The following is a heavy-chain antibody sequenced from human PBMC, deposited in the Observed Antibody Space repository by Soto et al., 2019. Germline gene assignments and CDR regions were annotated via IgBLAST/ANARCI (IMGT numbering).Heavy chain of an antibody. J-gene: IGHJ5*02. CDR3: ARYKGSGYYYPFDP. Sequence: ASVKVSCKVSGYTLTELSMHWVRQAPGKGLEWMGGFDPEDGETIYAQKFQGRVTMTRDTSISTAYMELSRLRSDDTAVYYCARYKGSGYYYPFDPWGQGTLVTVSS. CDR2: FDPEDGET. CDR1: GYTLTELS. V-gene: IGHV1-24*01. D-gene: IGHD3-22*01.